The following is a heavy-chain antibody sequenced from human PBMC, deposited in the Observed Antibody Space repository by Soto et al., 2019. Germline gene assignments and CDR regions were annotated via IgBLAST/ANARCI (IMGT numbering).Heavy chain of an antibody. D-gene: IGHD3-22*01. V-gene: IGHV3-48*03. Sequence: GSLRLSCAASGFTFSSYEMNWVRQAPGKGLEWVSYISSSGSTIYYADSVKGRFTISRDNAKNSLYLQMNSLRAEDTAVYYCARDGPYYYDSSGYLDSWGQGTLVTVSS. CDR3: ARDGPYYYDSSGYLDS. J-gene: IGHJ4*02. CDR1: GFTFSSYE. CDR2: ISSSGSTI.